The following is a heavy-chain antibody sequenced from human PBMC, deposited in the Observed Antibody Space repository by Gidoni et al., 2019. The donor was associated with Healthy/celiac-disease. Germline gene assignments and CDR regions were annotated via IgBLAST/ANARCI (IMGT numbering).Heavy chain of an antibody. CDR1: GFTFSSYS. D-gene: IGHD3-9*01. J-gene: IGHJ6*02. CDR2: ISSSSSYI. Sequence: EVQLVESGGGLVKPGGSLRLSCAASGFTFSSYSMNWVRQAPGKGLEWVSSISSSSSYIYYADSVKGRFTISRDNAKNSLYLQMNSLRAEDTAVYYCARVWDILTGYYNVISAYYYYGMDVWGQGTTVTVSS. V-gene: IGHV3-21*01. CDR3: ARVWDILTGYYNVISAYYYYGMDV.